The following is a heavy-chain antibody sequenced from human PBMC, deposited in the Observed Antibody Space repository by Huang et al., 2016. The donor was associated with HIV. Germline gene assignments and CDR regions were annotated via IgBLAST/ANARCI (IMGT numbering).Heavy chain of an antibody. V-gene: IGHV4-34*02. J-gene: IGHJ6*02. CDR3: ARQWTILEWLLGLDV. D-gene: IGHD3-3*01. CDR2: VNDSGAT. CDR1: GGSFTGNY. Sequence: QMQLQQRGAGLLKPSETLSLTCGVSGGSFTGNYLTWIRQAPGEGLVWIGEVNDSGATNYTPSLNGRFTISLDKSNRELSLNLRSVTAADTAVYYCARQWTILEWLLGLDVWGQGTTVIVSS.